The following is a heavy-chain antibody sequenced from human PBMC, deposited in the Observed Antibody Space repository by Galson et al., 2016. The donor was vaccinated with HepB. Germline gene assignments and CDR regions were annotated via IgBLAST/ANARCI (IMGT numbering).Heavy chain of an antibody. CDR2: ISPYNGNT. V-gene: IGHV1-18*01. CDR3: KSCFGTTTSCKHPDH. J-gene: IGHJ4*02. CDR1: GYTFNTFSTYG. D-gene: IGHD2-2*01. Sequence: SVKVSCKASGYTFNTFSTYGICWVRQAPGQGLEWMGWISPYNGNTNNAQNIRSRVTMTTDTSTNTAYMELRSLRTDDKAVYYCKSCFGTTTSCKHPDHWGQGTLVTVSS.